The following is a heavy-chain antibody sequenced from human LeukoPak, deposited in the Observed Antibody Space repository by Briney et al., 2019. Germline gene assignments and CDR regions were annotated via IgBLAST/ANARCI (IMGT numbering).Heavy chain of an antibody. CDR3: VRGYGSGSYWNY. J-gene: IGHJ4*02. CDR1: GGSFSGYY. D-gene: IGHD3-10*01. V-gene: IGHV4-34*01. CDR2: VERSGST. Sequence: SETLSLTCAVYGGSFSGYYWSWIRQPPGKGLEWIGEVERSGSTNYNPSLKSRVTISVDTSKNQFSLKLSSVTAADTAVYYCVRGYGSGSYWNYWGQGTLVTVSP.